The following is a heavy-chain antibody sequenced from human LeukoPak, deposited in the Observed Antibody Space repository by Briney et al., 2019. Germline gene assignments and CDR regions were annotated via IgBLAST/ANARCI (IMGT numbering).Heavy chain of an antibody. J-gene: IGHJ4*02. D-gene: IGHD5-18*01. CDR2: INSDGSST. V-gene: IGHV3-74*01. CDR3: AKEAWQLWLLFDY. Sequence: SLRLSCAASGFIFSSCGMNWVRQAPGKGLLWVSRINSDGSSTSYADSVKGRFTISRDNAKNTLYLQMNSLRAEDTAVYYCAKEAWQLWLLFDYWGQGTLVTVSS. CDR1: GFIFSSCG.